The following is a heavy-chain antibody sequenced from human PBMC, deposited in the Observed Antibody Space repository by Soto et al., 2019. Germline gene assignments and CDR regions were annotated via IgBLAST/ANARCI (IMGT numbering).Heavy chain of an antibody. J-gene: IGHJ6*04. D-gene: IGHD1-1*01. Sequence: GGSLRLSCAASGFTFSSYAMSWVRQAPGKGLEWVSAISGSGGSTYYADSVKGRFTISRDNSKNTLYLQMNSLRAEDTAVYYCAKDRKHWMGAGNYYYGMDVWGAGTTVTIYS. CDR1: GFTFSSYA. CDR2: ISGSGGST. CDR3: AKDRKHWMGAGNYYYGMDV. V-gene: IGHV3-23*01.